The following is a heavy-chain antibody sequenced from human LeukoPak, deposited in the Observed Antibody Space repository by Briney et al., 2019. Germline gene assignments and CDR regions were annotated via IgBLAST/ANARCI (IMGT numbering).Heavy chain of an antibody. Sequence: GESLKISCKGSGYSFTRYWIGWVRQMPGKGLEWMGIIYPGDSDTRYSPSFQGQVTISADKSISTAYLQWSSLKASDTAMYYCARRPGYSSSWYYFDYWGQGTLVTVSS. D-gene: IGHD6-13*01. CDR2: IYPGDSDT. CDR1: GYSFTRYW. V-gene: IGHV5-51*01. CDR3: ARRPGYSSSWYYFDY. J-gene: IGHJ4*02.